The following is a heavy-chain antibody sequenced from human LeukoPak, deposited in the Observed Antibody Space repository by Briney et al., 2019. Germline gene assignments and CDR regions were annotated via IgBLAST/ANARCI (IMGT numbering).Heavy chain of an antibody. CDR2: IIPIFGTA. J-gene: IGHJ4*02. Sequence: SVKVSCKASGGTFSSYAISWVRQAPGQGLEWMGGIIPIFGTANYAQKFQGRVTITTDESTSTAYMELSSLRSEDTAVYYCARDTAPYGDYEDYFDYWGQGTLVTVSS. CDR1: GGTFSSYA. V-gene: IGHV1-69*05. CDR3: ARDTAPYGDYEDYFDY. D-gene: IGHD4-17*01.